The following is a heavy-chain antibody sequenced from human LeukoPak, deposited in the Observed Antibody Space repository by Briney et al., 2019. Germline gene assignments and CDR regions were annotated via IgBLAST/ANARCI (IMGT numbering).Heavy chain of an antibody. D-gene: IGHD3-22*01. CDR3: ARVRGYYDSNGDYAATYYFDY. J-gene: IGHJ4*02. CDR2: ISSSGTTI. Sequence: GGSLRLSCAASGFTFSDSYMSWIRQAPGKGLEWVSYISSSGTTIYYADSVKGRFTISRDNAKNSLYLQMNSLRAEDTAVYYCARVRGYYDSNGDYAATYYFDYWGQGTLVTVSS. V-gene: IGHV3-11*04. CDR1: GFTFSDSY.